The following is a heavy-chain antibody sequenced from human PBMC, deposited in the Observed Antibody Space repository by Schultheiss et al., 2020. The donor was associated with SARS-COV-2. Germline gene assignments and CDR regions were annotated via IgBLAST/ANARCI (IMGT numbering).Heavy chain of an antibody. J-gene: IGHJ4*02. CDR2: TYYRSKWYN. CDR1: GDSVSSNSAA. D-gene: IGHD2-2*01. V-gene: IGHV6-1*01. Sequence: SETLSLTCAISGDSVSSNSAAWNWIRQSPSRGLEWLGRTYYRSKWYNDYAVSVKSRITINPDTSKNQFSLKLSSVTAADTAVYYCARDPGAYCSSTSCYGGLIWGQGTLVTVSS. CDR3: ARDPGAYCSSTSCYGGLI.